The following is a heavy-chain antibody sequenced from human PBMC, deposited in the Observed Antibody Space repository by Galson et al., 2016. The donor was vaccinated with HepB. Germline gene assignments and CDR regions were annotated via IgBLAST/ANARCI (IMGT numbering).Heavy chain of an antibody. CDR2: IRYDGSSL. Sequence: SLRLSCAASGFTFSSYSMHWVRQAPGKGLEWVAVIRYDGSSLFYAESVKGRFTISSDNSRNTVYPEMNSLRPEDTAVYSCARDVVPARSPYFFGMDVWGQGTTVAVSS. CDR3: ARDVVPARSPYFFGMDV. CDR1: GFTFSSYS. V-gene: IGHV3-30*04. J-gene: IGHJ6*02. D-gene: IGHD2-2*01.